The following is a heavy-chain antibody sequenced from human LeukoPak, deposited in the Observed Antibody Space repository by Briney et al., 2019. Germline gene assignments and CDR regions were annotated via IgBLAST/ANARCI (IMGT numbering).Heavy chain of an antibody. CDR3: ARGRDGYNYRFFDY. CDR2: IYYSGST. D-gene: IGHD5-24*01. V-gene: IGHV4-59*01. J-gene: IGHJ4*02. Sequence: KPSETLSLTCTGSGGSISSYYWSWIRQPPGKGLEWIGYIYYSGSTYYNPSLKSRVTISVDTSTNQFSLKLRSVTAADTAVYYCARGRDGYNYRFFDYWGQGTLVTVAS. CDR1: GGSISSYY.